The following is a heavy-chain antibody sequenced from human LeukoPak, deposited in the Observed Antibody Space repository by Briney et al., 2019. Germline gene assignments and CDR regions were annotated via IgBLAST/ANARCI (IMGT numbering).Heavy chain of an antibody. Sequence: SGPTLVNPTQTLTLTCTFSGFSLSPSGMRVSWIRQPPGKALEWLARIDWDDDKFYSTSLKTRLTMSKDTSKNQVVLTMTNMDPVDTATYYCARTPYCGGDCYVDYWGQGTLVTVSS. D-gene: IGHD2-21*02. CDR3: ARTPYCGGDCYVDY. J-gene: IGHJ4*02. CDR1: GFSLSPSGMR. CDR2: IDWDDDK. V-gene: IGHV2-70*04.